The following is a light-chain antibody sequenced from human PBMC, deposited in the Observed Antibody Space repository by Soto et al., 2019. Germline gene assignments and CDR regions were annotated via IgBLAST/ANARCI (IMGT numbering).Light chain of an antibody. V-gene: IGLV2-23*01. CDR2: EGT. CDR3: SSYAGSSTHVV. J-gene: IGLJ2*01. CDR1: SSDVGSYNL. Sequence: QSALTQPASVSGSPGQSITISCTGISSDVGSYNLVSWYQQHPGKAPKVMIYEGTKRPSGVSNRFSSSRPGNTASLTISGLQAEDEAHYYCSSYAGSSTHVVFGGGTKLTVL.